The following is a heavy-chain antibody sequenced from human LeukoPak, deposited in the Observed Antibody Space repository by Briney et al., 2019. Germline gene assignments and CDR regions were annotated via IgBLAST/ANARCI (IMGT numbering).Heavy chain of an antibody. CDR1: GYTLTELS. V-gene: IGHV1-24*01. J-gene: IGHJ3*02. D-gene: IGHD2-2*01. CDR2: FDPEDAET. CDR3: ATDPYCRSTSCNYLAFDI. Sequence: ASVKVSCKVSGYTLTELSIHWVRQAPGKGREWVGGFDPEDAETVYAQKFQGRVTMNEDTSTDTAYMELSSLRSEDTAVYYCATDPYCRSTSCNYLAFDIWGQGTMVTVSS.